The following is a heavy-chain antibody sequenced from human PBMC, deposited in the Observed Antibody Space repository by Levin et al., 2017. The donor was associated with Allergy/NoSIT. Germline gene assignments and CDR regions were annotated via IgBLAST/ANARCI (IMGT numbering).Heavy chain of an antibody. Sequence: LPGGSLRLSCAASDFTVSSNYMSWVRQAPGKGLEWVSVVYSGGSTYYADSVKGRFTVSRDNSKNTLYLQMNGLRAEDTAVYFCARARKGGYNSDYYDYYFDYWGQGTLVTVSS. D-gene: IGHD6-19*01. CDR3: ARARKGGYNSDYYDYYFDY. J-gene: IGHJ4*02. CDR1: DFTVSSNY. CDR2: VYSGGST. V-gene: IGHV3-53*01.